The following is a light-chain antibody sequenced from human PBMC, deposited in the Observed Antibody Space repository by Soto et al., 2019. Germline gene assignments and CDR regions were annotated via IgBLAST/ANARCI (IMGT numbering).Light chain of an antibody. Sequence: HSALTQVPSASGSPGQSVTISCTGTSSDVGGYNYVSWYQQHPGKAPKLMIFEVTKRPSGVPDRFSGSKSGNTASLTVSGLQAEDEADYYCSSYAGNNNKMLFGGGTKLTVL. V-gene: IGLV2-8*01. CDR1: SSDVGGYNY. J-gene: IGLJ2*01. CDR3: SSYAGNNNKML. CDR2: EVT.